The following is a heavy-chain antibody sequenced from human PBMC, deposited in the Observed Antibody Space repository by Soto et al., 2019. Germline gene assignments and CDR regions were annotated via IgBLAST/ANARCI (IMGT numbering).Heavy chain of an antibody. J-gene: IGHJ5*02. CDR3: ARGRRVWAYTIFGVATPNWFDP. CDR1: GYSFTNYG. Sequence: PGASLKISCKGSGYSFTNYGISWVRQAPGQGLEWMGWISAYNGNTNYAQKFQGWVTMTRDTSISTAYMELSRLRSDDTAVYYRARGRRVWAYTIFGVATPNWFDPWGQGTLVTVSS. D-gene: IGHD3-3*01. CDR2: ISAYNGNT. V-gene: IGHV1-18*01.